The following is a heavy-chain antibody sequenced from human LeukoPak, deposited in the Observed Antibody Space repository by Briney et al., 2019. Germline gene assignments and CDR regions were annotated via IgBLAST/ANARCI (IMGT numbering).Heavy chain of an antibody. CDR1: GGSISSSSYY. CDR2: IYYSGST. CDR3: ARHMFYYYYYMDV. D-gene: IGHD3-10*02. V-gene: IGHV4-39*01. Sequence: SETLSLTCTVSGGSISSSSYYWGWIRQPPGKGLEWIGSIYYSGSTYYNPSLKSRVTISVDTSKNQFSLKLSSVTAADTAVYYCARHMFYYYYYMDVWGKGTTVTISS. J-gene: IGHJ6*03.